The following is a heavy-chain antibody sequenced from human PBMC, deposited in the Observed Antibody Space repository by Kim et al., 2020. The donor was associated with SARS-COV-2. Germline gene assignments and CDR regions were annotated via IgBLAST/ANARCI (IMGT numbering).Heavy chain of an antibody. D-gene: IGHD3-22*01. J-gene: IGHJ3*02. CDR3: ARDRGDYYDSSGYPSRGDAFDI. CDR2: IKQDGSEK. CDR1: GFTFSSYW. V-gene: IGHV3-7*01. Sequence: GGSLRLSCAASGFTFSSYWMSWVRQAPGKGLEWVANIKQDGSEKYYVDSVKGRFTISRDNAKNSLYLQMNSLRAEDTAVYYCARDRGDYYDSSGYPSRGDAFDIWGQGTMVTVSS.